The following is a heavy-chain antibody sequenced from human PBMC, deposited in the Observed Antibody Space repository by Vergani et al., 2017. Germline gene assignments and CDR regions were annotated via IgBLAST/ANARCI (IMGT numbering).Heavy chain of an antibody. D-gene: IGHD3-10*01. Sequence: QVQLQESGPGLVKPSETLTLTCDVSVSSIMTNPYWGWFRQSPGKGLEWIGCIHHSGDTHYNSSLKSRVSISIVSISKFSLSLSSVTAADTAIYYCARHRGSGGFFPSSYFYGMDVWGNGTTVTVSS. J-gene: IGHJ6*04. CDR1: VSSIMTNPY. CDR3: ARHRGSGGFFPSSYFYGMDV. CDR2: IHHSGDT. V-gene: IGHV4-38-2*01.